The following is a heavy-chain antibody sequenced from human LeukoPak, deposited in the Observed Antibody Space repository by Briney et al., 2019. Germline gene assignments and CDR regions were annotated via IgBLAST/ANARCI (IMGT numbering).Heavy chain of an antibody. Sequence: PETLSLTCTVSGGSVSSGSYHWSWIRQPPGRGLEWIGYIYYSGGTNYHPSLKSRVTISVDTSKNHFSLKLISVTAADTAVYYCARNSGAFDYWGQGTLVTVSS. V-gene: IGHV4-61*01. CDR3: ARNSGAFDY. D-gene: IGHD7-27*01. J-gene: IGHJ4*02. CDR1: GGSVSSGSYH. CDR2: IYYSGGT.